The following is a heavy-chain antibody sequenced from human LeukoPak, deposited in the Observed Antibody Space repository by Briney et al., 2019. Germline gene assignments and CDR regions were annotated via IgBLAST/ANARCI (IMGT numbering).Heavy chain of an antibody. Sequence: ASVKVSCKASGCTFSSYAISWVRQAPGQGLEWMGRIIPILGIANYAQKFQGRGTITTDKSTSTAYMELSSLRSKDTAVYYCAFVVAATLNDYWGQGTLVTVSS. CDR1: GCTFSSYA. J-gene: IGHJ4*02. CDR2: IIPILGIA. D-gene: IGHD2-15*01. V-gene: IGHV1-69*04. CDR3: AFVVAATLNDY.